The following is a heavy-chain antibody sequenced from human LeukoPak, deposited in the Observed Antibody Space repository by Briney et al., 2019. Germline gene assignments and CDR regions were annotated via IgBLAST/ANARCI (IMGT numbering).Heavy chain of an antibody. J-gene: IGHJ5*02. Sequence: SQALSLTCTVSGGSISSGDYYWSRIRQPAGKGLEGIGYIYYSGSTYYNPSLKSRVTISVDTSKNQFSLKLSPVTAADTAVCYCARAEGRPYCSSTSCVNWFDPWGQGTLVTVSS. D-gene: IGHD2-2*01. CDR1: GGSISSGDYY. CDR3: ARAEGRPYCSSTSCVNWFDP. CDR2: IYYSGST. V-gene: IGHV4-30-4*08.